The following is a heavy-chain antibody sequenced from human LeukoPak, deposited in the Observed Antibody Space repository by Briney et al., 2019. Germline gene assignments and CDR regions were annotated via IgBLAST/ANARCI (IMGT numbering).Heavy chain of an antibody. CDR2: MNPNSGNT. J-gene: IGHJ6*03. V-gene: IGHV1-8*01. D-gene: IGHD1-26*01. CDR1: GYTFTSYD. Sequence: ASVKVSCKASGYTFTSYDINWVRQATGQGLEWMGWMNPNSGNTGYAQKFQGRVTMTRNTSISTAYMELSSLRSEDTAVYYCARTDPSYYGRGYYYYYMDVWGKGTTVTVSS. CDR3: ARTDPSYYGRGYYYYYMDV.